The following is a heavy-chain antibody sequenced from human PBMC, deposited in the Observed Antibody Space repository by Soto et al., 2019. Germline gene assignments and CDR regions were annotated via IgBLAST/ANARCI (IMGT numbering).Heavy chain of an antibody. D-gene: IGHD6-25*01. J-gene: IGHJ6*03. Sequence: EVHLLESGGGLVQPGGSLRLSCFASGFTFDNYAMSWVRQAPGKGLEWVSTIRGSGDVTYSADSVKGRFTVSRDNSKNTLYLQMNSLRAEDTAVYYCVKGAAPTYYYYMDVWGKGTTVTVSS. V-gene: IGHV3-23*01. CDR2: IRGSGDVT. CDR1: GFTFDNYA. CDR3: VKGAAPTYYYYMDV.